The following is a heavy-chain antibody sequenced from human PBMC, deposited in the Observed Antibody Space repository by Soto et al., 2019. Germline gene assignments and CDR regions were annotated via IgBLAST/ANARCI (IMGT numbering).Heavy chain of an antibody. CDR3: AKNRGDTAMVPGPFDY. J-gene: IGHJ4*02. Sequence: PGGSLRLSCAASGFTFSSYAMNWVRQAPGKGLEWVSAISGSGGSTYYADSVKGRFTISRDNSKNTLYLQMNSLRAEDTAVYYCAKNRGDTAMVPGPFDYWGQGTLVTVSS. CDR1: GFTFSSYA. CDR2: ISGSGGST. D-gene: IGHD5-18*01. V-gene: IGHV3-23*01.